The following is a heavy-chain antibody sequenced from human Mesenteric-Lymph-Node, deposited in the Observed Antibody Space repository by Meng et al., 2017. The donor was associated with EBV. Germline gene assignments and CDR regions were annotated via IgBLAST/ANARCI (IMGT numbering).Heavy chain of an antibody. Sequence: QVELQELGPGLVKPPGSLSLTCCVSGASVSSSHWLSWVRQPPGKVLAWMGEMSHSGSSNYNPSLNNRVTMSVDKSKNRVFLQLSSVTAADTAMYYCARILVGENSGYFLDYWGQGILVTVSS. D-gene: IGHD3-22*01. CDR1: GASVSSSHW. CDR2: MSHSGSS. J-gene: IGHJ4*02. V-gene: IGHV4-4*03. CDR3: ARILVGENSGYFLDY.